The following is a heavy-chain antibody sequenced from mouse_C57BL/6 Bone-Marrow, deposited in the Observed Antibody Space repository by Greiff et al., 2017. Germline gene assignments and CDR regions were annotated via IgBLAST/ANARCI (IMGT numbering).Heavy chain of an antibody. J-gene: IGHJ3*01. Sequence: VQLQQPGAELVKPGASVKLSCKASGYTFTSYWMHWVKQRPGQGLEWIGMIHPNSGSTNYNEKFKSKATLTVDKSSSTAYMQLSSLTSEDSVVYYCAGGLRRGWFAYWGQGTLVTVSA. D-gene: IGHD2-2*01. CDR3: AGGLRRGWFAY. CDR1: GYTFTSYW. CDR2: IHPNSGST. V-gene: IGHV1-64*01.